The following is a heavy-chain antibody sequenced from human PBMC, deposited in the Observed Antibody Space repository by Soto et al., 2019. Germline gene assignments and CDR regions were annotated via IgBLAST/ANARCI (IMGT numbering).Heavy chain of an antibody. J-gene: IGHJ6*02. CDR3: ARDIVVVTAFYYYYYYGMDV. CDR1: GFPLSSYA. Sequence: GSPRPSCAAPGFPLSSYAIPLVPQAPGEGLEWVAVISYDGSNKYYADSVKGRFTISRDNSKNTLYLQMNSLRAEDTAVYYCARDIVVVTAFYYYYYYGMDVWGQGTTVTV. V-gene: IGHV3-30-3*01. D-gene: IGHD2-21*02. CDR2: ISYDGSNK.